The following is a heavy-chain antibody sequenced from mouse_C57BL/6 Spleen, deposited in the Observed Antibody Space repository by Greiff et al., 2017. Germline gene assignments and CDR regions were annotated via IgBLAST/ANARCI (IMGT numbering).Heavy chain of an antibody. CDR2: IDPSDSET. J-gene: IGHJ2*01. Sequence: QVQLQQPGAELVRPGSSVKLSCKASGYTFTSYWMHWVKQRPIQGLEWIGNIDPSDSETHYNQKFKDKATLTVDKSSSTAYMQLSSLTSEDSAVYYCARNNYDYDYFDYWGQGTTLTVSS. CDR3: ARNNYDYDYFDY. CDR1: GYTFTSYW. V-gene: IGHV1-52*01. D-gene: IGHD2-4*01.